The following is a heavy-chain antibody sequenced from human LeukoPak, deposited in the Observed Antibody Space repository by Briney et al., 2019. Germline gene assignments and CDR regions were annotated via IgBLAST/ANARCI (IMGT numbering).Heavy chain of an antibody. CDR3: ARQYYGSGGYYTFDP. CDR2: MNPNSGNT. J-gene: IGHJ5*02. Sequence: ASVKVSCKASGYTFTSHDINWVRQATGQGLEWMGWMNPNSGNTGFAQKFQGRVTTTRNTSISTAYMELSSLRSEDTAVYYCARQYYGSGGYYTFDPWGQGTLVTVSS. D-gene: IGHD3-10*01. CDR1: GYTFTSHD. V-gene: IGHV1-8*03.